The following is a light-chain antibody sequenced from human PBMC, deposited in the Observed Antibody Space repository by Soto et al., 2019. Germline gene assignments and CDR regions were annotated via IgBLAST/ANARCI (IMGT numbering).Light chain of an antibody. J-gene: IGKJ4*02. CDR2: AAS. Sequence: IQLTQSPSSLSASVGDRVTITFRASQGISNFLAWYQQKPGKAPKLLISAASTLQSGVPSRFSGSGSGTEFTLTISSLQPEDFATYYCQQLVSYPQFGGGTKVDIK. CDR3: QQLVSYPQ. V-gene: IGKV1-9*01. CDR1: QGISNF.